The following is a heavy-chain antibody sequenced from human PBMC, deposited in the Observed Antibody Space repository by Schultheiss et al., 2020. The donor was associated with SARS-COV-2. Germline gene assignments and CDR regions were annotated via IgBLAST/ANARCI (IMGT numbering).Heavy chain of an antibody. CDR3: AKGVRGIGEYFDL. CDR2: ISGSGGST. J-gene: IGHJ2*01. Sequence: GGSLRLSCAASGFTFSSYWMHWVRQAPGKGLVWVSAISGSGGSTYYADSVKGRFTISRDNSKNTLYLQMNSLRAEDTAVYYCAKGVRGIGEYFDLWGRGTLVTVSS. D-gene: IGHD3-10*01. CDR1: GFTFSSYW. V-gene: IGHV3-23*01.